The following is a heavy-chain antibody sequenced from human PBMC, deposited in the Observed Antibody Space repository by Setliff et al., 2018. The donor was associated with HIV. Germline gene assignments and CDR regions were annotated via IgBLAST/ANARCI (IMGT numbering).Heavy chain of an antibody. CDR1: GYTFTDYY. V-gene: IGHV1-3*01. D-gene: IGHD5-18*01. CDR3: AKEGDRYGLDLDY. CDR2: INAGDDNT. J-gene: IGHJ4*02. Sequence: ASVKVSCKASGYTFTDYYIHWVRQAPGQGLEWMGYINAGDDNTRYSQKFQGRVTITRDTSASTAYMELSSLRSEDTAVYYCAKEGDRYGLDLDYWGQGTLVTVSS.